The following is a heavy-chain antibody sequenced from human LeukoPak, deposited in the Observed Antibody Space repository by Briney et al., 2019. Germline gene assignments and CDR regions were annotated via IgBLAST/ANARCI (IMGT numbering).Heavy chain of an antibody. CDR1: GFTFSNYA. Sequence: GGSLRLSCAASGFTFSNYAMSWVRQAPGKGLERVSSITGNALNTYQADFIKGRFTISRDDSKNTLYLHLSSLRVEDTAVYYCAKLQDFYDNSGYSYFDNWGQGTLVTVSS. CDR2: ITGNALNT. J-gene: IGHJ4*02. CDR3: AKLQDFYDNSGYSYFDN. D-gene: IGHD3-22*01. V-gene: IGHV3-23*01.